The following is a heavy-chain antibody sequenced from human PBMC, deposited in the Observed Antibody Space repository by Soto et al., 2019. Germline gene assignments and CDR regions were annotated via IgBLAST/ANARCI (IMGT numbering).Heavy chain of an antibody. Sequence: GESLKISCKGSGYSFAGYWITWVRQKPGKGLEWMGRIDPSDSQTYYSPSFRGHVTISATKSITTVFLQWSSLRASDTAMYYCARQIYDSDSGPNFQYYFDSWGQGTPVTVSS. CDR2: IDPSDSQT. CDR3: ARQIYDSDSGPNFQYYFDS. J-gene: IGHJ4*02. CDR1: GYSFAGYW. V-gene: IGHV5-10-1*01. D-gene: IGHD3-22*01.